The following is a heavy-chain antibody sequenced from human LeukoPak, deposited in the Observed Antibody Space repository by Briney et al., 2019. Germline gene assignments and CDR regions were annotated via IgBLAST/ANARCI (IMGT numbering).Heavy chain of an antibody. J-gene: IGHJ4*02. CDR2: INHSGST. V-gene: IGHV4-34*01. D-gene: IGHD3-10*01. Sequence: SETLSLTCAGYGGSFSGYYWSWIRQPPGKGLEWIGEINHSGSTNYNPSLKSRVTISVDTSKNQFSLKLSSVTAADTAVYYCARRLMVRGVKFSIDYWGQGTLVTVSS. CDR1: GGSFSGYY. CDR3: ARRLMVRGVKFSIDY.